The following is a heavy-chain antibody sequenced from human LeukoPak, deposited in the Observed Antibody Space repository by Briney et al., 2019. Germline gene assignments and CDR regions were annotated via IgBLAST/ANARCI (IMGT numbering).Heavy chain of an antibody. CDR2: INPNSGGT. D-gene: IGHD3-16*01. J-gene: IGHJ5*02. CDR1: GYTFTGYD. CDR3: ARAVIMGDDQGWFDL. Sequence: GASVKLSCKASGYTFTGYDMQGGRQSPGQGLEWRGWINPNSGGTNYAQKFQGRVDMTSDTSINTVYMELRSLNYDDTAMYYCARAVIMGDDQGWFDLWAKGKLVSVCS. V-gene: IGHV1-2*02.